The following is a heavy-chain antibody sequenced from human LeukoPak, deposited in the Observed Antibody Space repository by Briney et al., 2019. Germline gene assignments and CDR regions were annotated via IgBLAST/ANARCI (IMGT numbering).Heavy chain of an antibody. J-gene: IGHJ4*02. V-gene: IGHV4-59*11. Sequence: SETLSLTCTVTGGSISSHYWGWLRQPPGKGLEWIGNTWYFGSTSYNPSLSNRVTISEDTSKNQISLKLSSVTAADTAIYYCAEIKGGYAALHFNSWGKGRLVTVS. D-gene: IGHD2-15*01. CDR3: AEIKGGYAALHFNS. CDR1: GGSISSHY. CDR2: TWYFGST.